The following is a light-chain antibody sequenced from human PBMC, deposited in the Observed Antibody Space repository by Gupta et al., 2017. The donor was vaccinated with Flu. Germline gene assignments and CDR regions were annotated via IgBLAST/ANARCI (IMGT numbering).Light chain of an antibody. V-gene: IGKV1-39*01. J-gene: IGKJ2*01. CDR1: QNIESY. CDR3: QQDASTPYT. CDR2: AAS. Sequence: PSSLSAPVGDRVTITCRAGQNIESYSKWQQQTPGGAPKLLIYAASTLQSGAPSRFSGSKSETYITLTISMVQPDDVATYCHQQDASTPYTFGQGTKVEI.